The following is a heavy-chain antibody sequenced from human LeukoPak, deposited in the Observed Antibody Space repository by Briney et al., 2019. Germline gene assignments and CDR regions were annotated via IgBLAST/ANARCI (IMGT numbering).Heavy chain of an antibody. V-gene: IGHV3-48*04. CDR3: ARGYYGSGSYSFDY. CDR1: VFTFSSYR. Sequence: GGSLRLSCAASVFTFSSYRMNWVRQATGKGLEWLSYISGSGSAIYYADSVKGRFTISRDNAKNSLYLQMNSLRAEDTAVYSCARGYYGSGSYSFDYWGQGTLVTVSS. J-gene: IGHJ4*02. CDR2: ISGSGSAI. D-gene: IGHD3-10*01.